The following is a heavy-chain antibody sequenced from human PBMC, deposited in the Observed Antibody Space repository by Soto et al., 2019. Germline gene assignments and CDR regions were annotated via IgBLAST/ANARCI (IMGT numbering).Heavy chain of an antibody. CDR3: ARRRAPANDLSY. V-gene: IGHV4-34*01. CDR2: INHSGST. D-gene: IGHD1-1*01. CDR1: GGSFSGYY. Sequence: QVQLQQWGAGLLKPSETLSLTCAVYGGSFSGYYWSWIRQPPGKGLEWIGEINHSGSTNYNPSLKRRVTISVHTSKNQFSLKLSSVTAADTAVYYCARRRAPANDLSYWGQGTLVTVSS. J-gene: IGHJ4*02.